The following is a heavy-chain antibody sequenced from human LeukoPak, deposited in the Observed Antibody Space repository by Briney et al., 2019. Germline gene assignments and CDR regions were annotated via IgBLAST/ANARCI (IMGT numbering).Heavy chain of an antibody. J-gene: IGHJ4*02. Sequence: GGSLRLSCAASGFTFSSYEMNWVRQAPGKGLEWVSYISSSSTIYYADSVKGRFTISRDNAKNSLYLQMNSLRAEDTAVYYCARERDGDYVGYWGQGTLVTVSS. D-gene: IGHD4-17*01. V-gene: IGHV3-48*03. CDR2: ISSSSTI. CDR1: GFTFSSYE. CDR3: ARERDGDYVGY.